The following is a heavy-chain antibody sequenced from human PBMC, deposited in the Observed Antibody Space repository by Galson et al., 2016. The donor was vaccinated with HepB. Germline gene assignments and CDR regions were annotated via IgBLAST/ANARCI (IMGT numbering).Heavy chain of an antibody. J-gene: IGHJ4*02. D-gene: IGHD3-16*01. V-gene: IGHV3-30-3*01. Sequence: SLRLSCAASGFSFRNYAMHWVRQAPGKGLDWVAVLSYDETKTCYADSVKGRFTVSRDNSKYTLYLQMNSLRPEDTAVYYCARDSAWGYSDYWGQGILVTVSS. CDR2: LSYDETKT. CDR3: ARDSAWGYSDY. CDR1: GFSFRNYA.